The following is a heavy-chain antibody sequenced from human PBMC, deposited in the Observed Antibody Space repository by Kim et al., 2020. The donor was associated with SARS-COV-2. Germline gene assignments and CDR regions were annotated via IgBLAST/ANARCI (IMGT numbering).Heavy chain of an antibody. CDR1: GFTFSSYW. CDR3: AVAGTQSVGY. V-gene: IGHV3-74*01. Sequence: GGSLRLSCAASGFTFSSYWMHWVRQAPGKGLVWVSRINSDGSTTSYADSMKGRFTISRDNAKNTLYLQMNSLRVEDTAVYYCAVAGTQSVGYWGQGTLVTVSS. J-gene: IGHJ4*02. CDR2: INSDGSTT. D-gene: IGHD6-19*01.